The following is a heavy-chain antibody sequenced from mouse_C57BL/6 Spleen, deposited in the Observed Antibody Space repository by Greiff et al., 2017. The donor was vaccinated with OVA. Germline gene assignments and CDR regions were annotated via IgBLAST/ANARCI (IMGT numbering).Heavy chain of an antibody. CDR1: GYAFTNYL. J-gene: IGHJ4*01. V-gene: IGHV1-54*01. Sequence: VKLQESGAELVRPGTSVKVSCKASGYAFTNYLIEWVKQRPGQGLEWIGVINPGSGGTNYNEKFKGKATLTADKSSSTAYMQLSSLTSEDSAVYFCARSGWLLGAMDYWGQGTSVTVSS. D-gene: IGHD2-3*01. CDR2: INPGSGGT. CDR3: ARSGWLLGAMDY.